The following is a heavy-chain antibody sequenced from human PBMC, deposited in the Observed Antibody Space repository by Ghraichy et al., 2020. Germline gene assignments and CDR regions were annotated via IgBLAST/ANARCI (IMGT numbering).Heavy chain of an antibody. CDR3: ARDSNLGGEFDY. CDR1: GFTFSSFE. J-gene: IGHJ4*02. D-gene: IGHD4-11*01. CDR2: ISSSSSSI. Sequence: GGSLRLSCAASGFTFSSFEMNWVRQAPGKGLEWVSYISSSSSSIYYADSVNGRFTISRDNTKNSLYLQMNSLRADDTAVYYCARDSNLGGEFDYWGQGALVTVSS. V-gene: IGHV3-48*03.